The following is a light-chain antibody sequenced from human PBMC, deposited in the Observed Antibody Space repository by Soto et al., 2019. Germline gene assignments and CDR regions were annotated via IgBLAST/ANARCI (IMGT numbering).Light chain of an antibody. V-gene: IGLV2-23*01. Sequence: QSGLTQPASVSRSPGQSITISCTGTSSDVGSYNLVSWYQQHPGKAPKLMIYEGSKRPSGGSNRFSGSKSGNTASLTISGLQAEDEADYYCCSYAGSSTWVFGGGTQLTVL. CDR1: SSDVGSYNL. J-gene: IGLJ3*02. CDR3: CSYAGSSTWV. CDR2: EGS.